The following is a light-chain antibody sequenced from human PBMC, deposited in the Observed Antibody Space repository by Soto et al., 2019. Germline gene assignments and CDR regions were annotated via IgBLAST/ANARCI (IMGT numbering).Light chain of an antibody. Sequence: DIVMTQSPDSLAVSLGARATINCKTSQTVLYSSNNKNYFAWYQKKPGQPPKLLIYWPSTRESGVPDRFGGSGCGTDFTLTISSLQAEDVAVYYGQQYYSTPFAFGQGTKLDIK. CDR3: QQYYSTPFA. CDR2: WPS. J-gene: IGKJ2*01. V-gene: IGKV4-1*01. CDR1: QTVLYSSNNKNY.